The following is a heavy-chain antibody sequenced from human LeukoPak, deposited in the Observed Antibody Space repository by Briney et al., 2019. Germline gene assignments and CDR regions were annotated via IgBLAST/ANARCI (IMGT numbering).Heavy chain of an antibody. CDR1: GFTFSSYA. V-gene: IGHV3-23*01. Sequence: GGSLRLSCAASGFTFSSYAMSWVRQAPGKGLEWVSAISGSGGSTYYADSVKGRFTISRDNSKNTLYLQMNSLRAEDTAVYYCAGMYYDILTGSSRIDYWGQGTLVTVSS. J-gene: IGHJ4*02. CDR3: AGMYYDILTGSSRIDY. D-gene: IGHD3-9*01. CDR2: ISGSGGST.